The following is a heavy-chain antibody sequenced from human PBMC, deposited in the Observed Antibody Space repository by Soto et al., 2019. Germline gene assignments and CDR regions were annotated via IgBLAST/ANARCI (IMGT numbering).Heavy chain of an antibody. CDR2: ISPYNDYT. V-gene: IGHV1-18*01. Sequence: QVQLVQSAAEVKKPGASVKVSCKASGYTFIRYGITWVRQAPGQGLEWVGWISPYNDYTEYAQKFHGRVTMTTDTSTKTVNMALGGLRSDDTAVYYCARGGYSDQVWKKLNYYGLDVWGQGTTVTVSS. J-gene: IGHJ6*02. CDR1: GYTFIRYG. D-gene: IGHD3-16*01. CDR3: ARGGYSDQVWKKLNYYGLDV.